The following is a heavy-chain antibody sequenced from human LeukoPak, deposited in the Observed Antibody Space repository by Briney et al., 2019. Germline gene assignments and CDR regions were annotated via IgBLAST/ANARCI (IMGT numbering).Heavy chain of an antibody. CDR3: AKGAGGFSYYNWFDP. CDR1: GGSITSSSHH. Sequence: PSETLSLTCTVSGGSITSSSHHWGWLRQPPGNGLEWIGSIYYSGTTHYNPSLESRVTISVDTSKNQFSLKLASVTAADTAIYYCAKGAGGFSYYNWFDPWGQGTLVTVSS. D-gene: IGHD5-18*01. J-gene: IGHJ5*02. V-gene: IGHV4-39*07. CDR2: IYYSGTT.